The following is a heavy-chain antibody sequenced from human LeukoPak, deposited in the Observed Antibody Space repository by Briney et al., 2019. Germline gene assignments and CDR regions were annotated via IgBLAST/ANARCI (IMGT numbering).Heavy chain of an antibody. CDR3: ARQPTSNSWMFDY. Sequence: KPGESLKISCQGSGYSFTNYWISWVRLMPGKGLEWMGRIDPSDSYTNYSPSFQGHVTISADKSISTAFLQWSSLKASDTAMYYCARQPTSNSWMFDYWGQGTLVTVSS. V-gene: IGHV5-10-1*01. J-gene: IGHJ4*02. D-gene: IGHD2-2*03. CDR1: GYSFTNYW. CDR2: IDPSDSYT.